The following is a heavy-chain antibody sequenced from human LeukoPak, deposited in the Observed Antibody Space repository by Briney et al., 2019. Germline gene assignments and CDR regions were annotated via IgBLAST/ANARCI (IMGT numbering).Heavy chain of an antibody. CDR2: ISSSSSYI. D-gene: IGHD2-2*01. V-gene: IGHV3-21*01. Sequence: GGSLRLSCAASGFTFSSYSMNWVRQAPGKGPEWVSSISSSSSYIYYADSVKGRFTISRDNAKNSLYLQMNSLRAEDTAVYYCARGGPLPRYCSSTSCYRDYWGQGTLVTVSS. CDR3: ARGGPLPRYCSSTSCYRDY. CDR1: GFTFSSYS. J-gene: IGHJ4*02.